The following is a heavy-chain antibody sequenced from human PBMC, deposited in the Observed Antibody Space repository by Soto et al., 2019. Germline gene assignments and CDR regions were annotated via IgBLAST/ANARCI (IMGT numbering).Heavy chain of an antibody. CDR1: GVTFSNYW. J-gene: IGHJ4*02. D-gene: IGHD1-26*01. CDR3: ARVGATSGLGY. CDR2: INSDGSST. Sequence: GCSLRLSCAASGVTFSNYWMHWVRQAPGKGLVWVSRINSDGSSTNYADCVKGRFTSSRDNAKNTLYLQMNSLRTEDTAVYYCARVGATSGLGYWGPGPLVTAS. V-gene: IGHV3-74*01.